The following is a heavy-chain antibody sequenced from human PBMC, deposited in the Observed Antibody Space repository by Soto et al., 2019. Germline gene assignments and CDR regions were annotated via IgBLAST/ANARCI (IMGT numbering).Heavy chain of an antibody. CDR1: GGSISSSSYY. CDR3: ARREDQYYGSGSYWLDP. V-gene: IGHV4-39*01. D-gene: IGHD3-10*01. CDR2: IYYSGST. Sequence: SETLSRTYTVSGGSISSSSYYWGGIRQPPGRGLEWIGSIYYSGSTYYNSSLKGGVTLSVDTSKNQFSLKLSSVTAADTAVYYCARREDQYYGSGSYWLDPWGQGTLVTVSS. J-gene: IGHJ5*02.